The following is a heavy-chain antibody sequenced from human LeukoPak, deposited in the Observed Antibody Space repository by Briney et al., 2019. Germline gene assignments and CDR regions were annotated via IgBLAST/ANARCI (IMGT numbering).Heavy chain of an antibody. D-gene: IGHD2/OR15-2a*01. V-gene: IGHV1-24*01. CDR2: FDPEDGES. Sequence: GASVKVSCKVSGYTLRELSMHWVRQAPAKGLQWMGVFDPEDGESIIAQKFQGRLTMTEDTSTDTAYMELSSLTSEDTAMYYCATGHCNTSSCYYYYMDVWGIGTTVTVSS. CDR3: ATGHCNTSSCYYYYMDV. J-gene: IGHJ6*03. CDR1: GYTLRELS.